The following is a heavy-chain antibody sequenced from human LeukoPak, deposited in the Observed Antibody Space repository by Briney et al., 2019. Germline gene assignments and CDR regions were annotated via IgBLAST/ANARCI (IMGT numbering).Heavy chain of an antibody. CDR2: ISGSGGST. D-gene: IGHD3-10*01. V-gene: IGHV3-23*01. CDR1: GFTFSSYA. J-gene: IGHJ4*02. Sequence: GGSLRLSCAASGFTFSSYAMSWVRQAAGKGLEWVSAISGSGGSTYYADSVKGRFTISRDNSKNTLYLQMNSLRAEDTAVYDCAKDRGYMDSRLGFDYWGQGTLVTVSS. CDR3: AKDRGYMDSRLGFDY.